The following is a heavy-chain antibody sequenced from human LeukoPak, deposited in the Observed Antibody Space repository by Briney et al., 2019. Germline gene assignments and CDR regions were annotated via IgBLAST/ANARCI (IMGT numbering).Heavy chain of an antibody. D-gene: IGHD6-13*01. CDR1: GGSISSTSYY. Sequence: SETLSLTCTVSGGSISSTSYYWGWIRQPPGMGLEWIGSIYYSGSTYYNPSLKSRVTVSVDTSKNQFSLKLTSVTAADTAVYYCARLRGAAAGYFDYWGQGTLVTVSS. J-gene: IGHJ4*02. V-gene: IGHV4-39*01. CDR2: IYYSGST. CDR3: ARLRGAAAGYFDY.